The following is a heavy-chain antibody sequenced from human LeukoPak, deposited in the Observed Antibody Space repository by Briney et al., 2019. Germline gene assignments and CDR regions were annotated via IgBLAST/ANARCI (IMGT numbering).Heavy chain of an antibody. CDR2: FDPEDGET. D-gene: IGHD2-2*03. Sequence: ASVKVSCKVSGYTLSEISMQWVRQAPGKGLEWMGGFDPEDGETIYAQKFQGRVTMTEDTSTDTAYMELSSLRSEDTAVYYCASLDIVVVPAAISRTEDWYFDLWGRGTLVTVSS. V-gene: IGHV1-24*01. J-gene: IGHJ2*01. CDR1: GYTLSEIS. CDR3: ASLDIVVVPAAISRTEDWYFDL.